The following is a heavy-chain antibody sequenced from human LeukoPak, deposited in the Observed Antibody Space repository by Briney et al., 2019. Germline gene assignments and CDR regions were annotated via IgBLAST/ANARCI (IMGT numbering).Heavy chain of an antibody. J-gene: IGHJ4*02. D-gene: IGHD5-18*01. CDR1: GYTFTSYD. CDR2: MNPNSGNT. Sequence: GASVKVFCKASGYTFTSYDINWVRQATGQGLEWMGWMNPNSGNTGYAQKFQGRVTMTRNTSISTAYMELSSLRSEDTAVYYCARECAYSYGYRYWGQGTLVTVSS. CDR3: ARECAYSYGYRY. V-gene: IGHV1-8*01.